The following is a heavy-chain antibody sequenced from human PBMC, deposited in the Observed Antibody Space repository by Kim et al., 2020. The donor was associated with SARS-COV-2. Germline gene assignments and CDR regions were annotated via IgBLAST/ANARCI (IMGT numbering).Heavy chain of an antibody. CDR2: ISSTSGHT. CDR3: APYYDSNSYRGRGD. CDR1: GYSFSSYG. Sequence: ASVKVSCKASGYSFSSYGLVWARQAPGQGLEWMGWISSTSGHTKYAQNVQGRVTFTTDTSTNTGYMELSSLRSDDTAVYYCAPYYDSNSYRGRGDWGLGT. V-gene: IGHV1-18*01. J-gene: IGHJ4*01. D-gene: IGHD3-22*01.